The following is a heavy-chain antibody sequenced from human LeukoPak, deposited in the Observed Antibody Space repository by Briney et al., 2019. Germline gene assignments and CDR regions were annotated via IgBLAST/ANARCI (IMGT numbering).Heavy chain of an antibody. V-gene: IGHV3-33*03. D-gene: IGHD3-22*01. CDR2: IWYDGYKK. J-gene: IGHJ4*02. CDR1: GVSLSSFG. CDR3: AKEDYDSRGHLNG. Sequence: GGSLRPSCEASGVSLSSFGMHWVRQAPGKGLEWVAAIWYDGYKKYYADSVRGRFTISRDMSKKTLYLEMNSLRVEDTATYYCAKEDYDSRGHLNGWGQGTLVTVSS.